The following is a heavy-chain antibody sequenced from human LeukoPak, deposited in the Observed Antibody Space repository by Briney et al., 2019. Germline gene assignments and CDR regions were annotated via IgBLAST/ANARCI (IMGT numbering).Heavy chain of an antibody. Sequence: SETLSLTCSVSGGSISSSTYYWGWIRQPPGQGLHWIGSIYYSGSTYYNPSLKSRVTISVDTSKNQFSLKLSSVTAADTAVYYCARHDSAPQGTVTTFLFDYWGQGTLVTVSS. CDR2: IYYSGST. CDR3: ARHDSAPQGTVTTFLFDY. D-gene: IGHD4-17*01. CDR1: GGSISSSTYY. V-gene: IGHV4-39*01. J-gene: IGHJ4*02.